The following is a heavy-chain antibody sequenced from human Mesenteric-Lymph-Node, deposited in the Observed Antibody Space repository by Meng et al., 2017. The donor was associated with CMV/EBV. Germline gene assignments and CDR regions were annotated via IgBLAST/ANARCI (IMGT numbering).Heavy chain of an antibody. CDR1: GNTLSELS. CDR2: FDPEDGET. CDR3: ARGSGWGAIEY. D-gene: IGHD6-19*01. Sequence: SCKVSGNTLSELSRHWVRQAPGKGLEWMGGFDPEDGETIYAQKFQGRVTMTEDTSADTVYMELTSLTSEDTAVYYCARGSGWGAIEYWGQGTLVTVSS. J-gene: IGHJ4*02. V-gene: IGHV1-24*01.